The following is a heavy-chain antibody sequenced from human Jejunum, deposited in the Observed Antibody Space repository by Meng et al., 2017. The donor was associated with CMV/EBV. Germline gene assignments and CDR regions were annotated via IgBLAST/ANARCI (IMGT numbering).Heavy chain of an antibody. CDR1: GFTFSSHW. Sequence: EGQLVESGGCLVQPGGSRRLSCAASGFTFSSHWMHWVRQAPGKGPVWVSRINTDGSSTTYAESVKGRFTFSRDNAKNTLYLQMNSLRAEDTAVYYCAREGVSSSWSSDFWGQGTLVTVSS. V-gene: IGHV3-74*01. J-gene: IGHJ4*02. CDR2: INTDGSST. CDR3: AREGVSSSWSSDF. D-gene: IGHD6-13*01.